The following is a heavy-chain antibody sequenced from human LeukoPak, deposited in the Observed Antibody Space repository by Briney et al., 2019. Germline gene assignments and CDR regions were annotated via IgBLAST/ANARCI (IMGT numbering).Heavy chain of an antibody. CDR2: IYYSGST. CDR1: GGSISSYY. Sequence: PSETLSLTCTVSGGSISSYYWSWIRQPPEKELEWIGYIYYSGSTDYNPSLKSRVTISVDTSKNQFSLKLSSVTAADTALYYCARGSSSWIDWGQGTLVTVSS. V-gene: IGHV4-59*01. CDR3: ARGSSSWID. J-gene: IGHJ4*02. D-gene: IGHD2-2*01.